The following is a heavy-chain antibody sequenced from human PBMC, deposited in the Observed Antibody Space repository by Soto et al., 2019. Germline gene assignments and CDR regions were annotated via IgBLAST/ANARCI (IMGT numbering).Heavy chain of an antibody. J-gene: IGHJ4*02. CDR3: ARVRLGDIVVVPAAKYFDY. CDR1: GGSFSGYY. V-gene: IGHV4-34*01. Sequence: TLSLTCAVYGGSFSGYYWSWIRQPPGKGLEWIGEINHSGSTNYNPSLKSRVTISVDTSKNQFSLKLSSVTAADTAVYYCARVRLGDIVVVPAAKYFDYWGQGTLVTVSS. CDR2: INHSGST. D-gene: IGHD2-2*01.